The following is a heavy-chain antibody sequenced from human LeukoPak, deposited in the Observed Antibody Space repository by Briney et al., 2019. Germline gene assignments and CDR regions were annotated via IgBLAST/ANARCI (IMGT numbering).Heavy chain of an antibody. CDR3: AKPSFVSWWLPRFDY. CDR2: ISGSGGST. Sequence: GGSLRLSCAASGFTFSSYAMSWVRQAPGKGLEWVSAISGSGGSTYYADSVKGRFTTSRDNSKNTLYLQMNSLRAEDTAVYYCAKPSFVSWWLPRFDYWGQGTLVTVSS. D-gene: IGHD2-8*02. J-gene: IGHJ4*02. CDR1: GFTFSSYA. V-gene: IGHV3-23*01.